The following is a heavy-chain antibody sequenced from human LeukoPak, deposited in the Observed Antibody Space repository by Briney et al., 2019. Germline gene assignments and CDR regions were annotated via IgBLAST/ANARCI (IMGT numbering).Heavy chain of an antibody. D-gene: IGHD2-2*02. CDR2: INHSGST. CDR3: ARQGYCSSTSCYREHDY. J-gene: IGHJ4*02. Sequence: SETLSLTCAVYGGSFSGYYWGWIRQPPGKGLGWIGEINHSGSTNYNPSLKSRVTISVDTSKNQFSLKLSSVTAADTAVYYCARQGYCSSTSCYREHDYWGQGTLVTVSS. CDR1: GGSFSGYY. V-gene: IGHV4-34*01.